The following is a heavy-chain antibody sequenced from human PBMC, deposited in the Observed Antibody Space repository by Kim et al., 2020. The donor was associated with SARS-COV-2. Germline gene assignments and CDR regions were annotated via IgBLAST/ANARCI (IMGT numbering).Heavy chain of an antibody. CDR2: IRSKAYGGTT. D-gene: IGHD2-15*01. CDR1: GFTFGDYA. Sequence: GGSLRLSCTASGFTFGDYAMSWFRQAPGKGLEWVGFIRSKAYGGTTEYAASVKGRFTISRDDSKSIAYLQMNSLKTEDTAVYYCTRDCSGGSCYSAAPPYYYYGMDVWGQGTTVTVSS. J-gene: IGHJ6*02. CDR3: TRDCSGGSCYSAAPPYYYYGMDV. V-gene: IGHV3-49*03.